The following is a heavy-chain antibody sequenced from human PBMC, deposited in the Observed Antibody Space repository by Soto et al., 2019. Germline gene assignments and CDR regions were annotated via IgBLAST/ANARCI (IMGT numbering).Heavy chain of an antibody. V-gene: IGHV4-30-4*01. J-gene: IGHJ4*02. CDR2: IYYSGST. CDR3: ARVRVDYYDSSGYYLFDY. D-gene: IGHD3-22*01. CDR1: GGSISSGDYY. Sequence: LSLTCTVSGGSISSGDYYWSWIRQPPGKGLEWIGYIYYSGSTYYNPSLKSRVTISVDTSKNQFSLKLSSVTAADTAVYYCARVRVDYYDSSGYYLFDYWGQGTLVTVSS.